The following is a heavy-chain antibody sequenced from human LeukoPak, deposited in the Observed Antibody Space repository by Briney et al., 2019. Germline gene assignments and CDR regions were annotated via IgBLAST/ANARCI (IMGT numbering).Heavy chain of an antibody. D-gene: IGHD3-10*01. V-gene: IGHV4-59*01. Sequence: SETLSLTCTVSGGSISSYYWIWIRQPPGKGVEWMGYIYYSGSTNYNPSLKSLVTISLDTYKNQFSLKLSSVTAADTAVYYCARVRYYGSGSYHGHWFDPWGQGTLVTVSS. CDR2: IYYSGST. CDR3: ARVRYYGSGSYHGHWFDP. J-gene: IGHJ5*02. CDR1: GGSISSYY.